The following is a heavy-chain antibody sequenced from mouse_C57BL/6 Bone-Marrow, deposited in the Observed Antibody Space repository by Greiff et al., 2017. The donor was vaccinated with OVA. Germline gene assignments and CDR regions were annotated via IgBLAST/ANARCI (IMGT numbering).Heavy chain of an antibody. Sequence: EVKLVESGPGLVKPSPSLSLTCSVTGYSITSGYYWNWIRQFPGNKLEWMGYISYDGSNNYNPSLKNRTSITRDTSKNQCFLKLDSVTTEDTATYYCASRCYGSSWGYFDVWGTGTTVTVSS. CDR3: ASRCYGSSWGYFDV. J-gene: IGHJ1*03. CDR2: ISYDGSN. V-gene: IGHV3-6*01. D-gene: IGHD1-1*01. CDR1: GYSITSGYY.